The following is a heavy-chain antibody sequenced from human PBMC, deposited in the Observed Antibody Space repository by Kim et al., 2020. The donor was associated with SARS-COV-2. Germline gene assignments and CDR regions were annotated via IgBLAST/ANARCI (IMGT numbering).Heavy chain of an antibody. CDR3: ARAARDGYQIRYYFDY. V-gene: IGHV4-39*07. D-gene: IGHD5-12*01. CDR1: GDSISSSSYY. Sequence: SETLSLTCTVSGDSISSSSYYWGWIRQPPGKGLEWTGSIYYSGSTYYNPSLKSRVTISVDTSKNQISLKLSSVTAADTAVYYCARAARDGYQIRYYFDYWGQGTLVTVSS. CDR2: IYYSGST. J-gene: IGHJ4*02.